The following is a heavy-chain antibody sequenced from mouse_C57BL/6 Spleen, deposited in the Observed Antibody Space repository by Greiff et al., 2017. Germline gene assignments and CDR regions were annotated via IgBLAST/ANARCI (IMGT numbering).Heavy chain of an antibody. V-gene: IGHV1-54*01. CDR2: INPGSGGT. CDR3: ARSGDDYDGY. Sequence: QVQLQQSGAELVRPGTSVKVSCKASGYAFTNYLIEWVKQRPGQGLEWIGVINPGSGGTNYNEKFKGKATLTADKSSSTAYMQLSSLTSEDSAVYFCARSGDDYDGYWGQGTTLTVSS. D-gene: IGHD2-4*01. J-gene: IGHJ2*01. CDR1: GYAFTNYL.